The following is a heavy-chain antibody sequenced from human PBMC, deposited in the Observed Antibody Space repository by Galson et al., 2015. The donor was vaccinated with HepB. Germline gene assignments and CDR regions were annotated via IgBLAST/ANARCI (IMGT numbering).Heavy chain of an antibody. Sequence: ETLSLTCAVYGGSFSGYYWSWIRQPPGKGLEWIGEINHSGSTNYNPSLKSRVTISVDTSKNQFSLKLSSVTAADTAVYYCARALNPGLRPSKRVWFDPWGQGTLVTVSS. V-gene: IGHV4-34*01. D-gene: IGHD1-14*01. CDR2: INHSGST. CDR1: GGSFSGYY. J-gene: IGHJ5*02. CDR3: ARALNPGLRPSKRVWFDP.